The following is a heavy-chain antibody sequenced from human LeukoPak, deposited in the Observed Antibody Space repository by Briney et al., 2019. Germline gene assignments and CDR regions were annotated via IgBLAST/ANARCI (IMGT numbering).Heavy chain of an antibody. V-gene: IGHV4-59*01. CDR3: GRHRYYYDSSGYYYQP. Sequence: SETLSLTCTVSGASISSYYWSWIRQPPGKGLEWIGYIYYSGSTNYNPSLKSRVTISVDTSKNQFSLRLSSMTAADTAVYYCGRHRYYYDSSGYYYQPWGQGTLVTVSS. CDR1: GASISSYY. CDR2: IYYSGST. D-gene: IGHD3-22*01. J-gene: IGHJ5*02.